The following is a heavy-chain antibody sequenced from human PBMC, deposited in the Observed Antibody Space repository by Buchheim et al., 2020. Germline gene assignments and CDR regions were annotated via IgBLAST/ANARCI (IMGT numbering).Heavy chain of an antibody. V-gene: IGHV3-48*02. D-gene: IGHD6-19*01. CDR2: ISSSSSTI. Sequence: EVQLVESGGGLVQPGGSLRLSCAASGFIFRTYSVNWVRQAPGKGLEWVSYISSSSSTIYYADSVKGRFTISRDNVKNSLYLQMHSLRDEDTAFYYCARGWYTSGLDSWGQGTL. J-gene: IGHJ4*02. CDR1: GFIFRTYS. CDR3: ARGWYTSGLDS.